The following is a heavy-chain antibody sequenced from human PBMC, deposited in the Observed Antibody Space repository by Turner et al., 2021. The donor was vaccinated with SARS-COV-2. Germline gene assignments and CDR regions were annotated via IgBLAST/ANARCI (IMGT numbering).Heavy chain of an antibody. J-gene: IGHJ1*01. D-gene: IGHD3-16*02. Sequence: EVQLLESGGGLVLPGGSLRPSCAASGFTFSSYAMSWVRQATGKGLEWVSVISGSGGSTYYADSVKGRFTISRDNSKNTLYLQMNSLRAEETAVYYCAKDLDYVWGSYRSTEYFQHWGQGTLVTVSS. V-gene: IGHV3-23*01. CDR3: AKDLDYVWGSYRSTEYFQH. CDR1: GFTFSSYA. CDR2: ISGSGGST.